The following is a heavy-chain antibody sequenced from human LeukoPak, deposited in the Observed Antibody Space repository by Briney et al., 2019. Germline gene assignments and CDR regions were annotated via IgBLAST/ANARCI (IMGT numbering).Heavy chain of an antibody. J-gene: IGHJ5*02. CDR1: GDSFSSYY. V-gene: IGHV4-59*01. CDR2: IYYSGST. Sequence: SETLSLTCTVSGDSFSSYYWSWIRQPPGKGREWIGYIYYSGSTNYNTSSKSRVTISVDTSKNQFSLKLSSVTAADTAVYYCARENVLLWFGELSNWFDPWGQGTLVTVSS. CDR3: ARENVLLWFGELSNWFDP. D-gene: IGHD3-10*01.